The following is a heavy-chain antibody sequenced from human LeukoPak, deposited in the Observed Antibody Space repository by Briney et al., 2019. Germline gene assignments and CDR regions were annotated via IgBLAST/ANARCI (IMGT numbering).Heavy chain of an antibody. Sequence: GGSLRLSCAASGFPFSDHCMEWVSQAPGKGLEWVGRIIDKANTYSTEYAASVHGRFIISRNDSNNSLFLQMNSLQADDTAVYYCVRVSFDDDFRSGSFYFDYWGQGALVTVSS. J-gene: IGHJ4*02. D-gene: IGHD3-3*01. V-gene: IGHV3-72*01. CDR3: VRVSFDDDFRSGSFYFDY. CDR2: IIDKANTYST. CDR1: GFPFSDHC.